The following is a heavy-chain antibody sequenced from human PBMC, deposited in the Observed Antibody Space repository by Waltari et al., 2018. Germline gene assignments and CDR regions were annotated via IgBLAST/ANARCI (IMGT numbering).Heavy chain of an antibody. J-gene: IGHJ1*01. Sequence: EAQLVESGGGLTQPGESLRLSCAASGFPFSDHYMDWASQAPGRGLAWIGRIKRRVDSYATQYAASVKGRFIISRDDSTDSLYLQMNSLKTEDTAVYYCAQLGTGHWGQGTLVTVSS. CDR3: AQLGTGH. D-gene: IGHD1-1*01. CDR1: GFPFSDHY. CDR2: IKRRVDSYAT. V-gene: IGHV3-72*01.